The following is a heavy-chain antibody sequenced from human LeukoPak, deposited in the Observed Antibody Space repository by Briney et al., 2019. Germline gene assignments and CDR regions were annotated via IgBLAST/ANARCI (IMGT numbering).Heavy chain of an antibody. CDR3: ARNGNLCIDV. CDR2: INHSGST. CDR1: GGSFSGYY. Sequence: SETLSLTCIVYGGSFSGYYWSWIRQPPGKGLEWIGEINHSGSTNYNPSLKSRVTISVDKSKNQFSLKLTSVTAADTAVYYCARNGNLCIDVWGKGTTVTVSS. J-gene: IGHJ6*03. V-gene: IGHV4-34*01. D-gene: IGHD2-8*01.